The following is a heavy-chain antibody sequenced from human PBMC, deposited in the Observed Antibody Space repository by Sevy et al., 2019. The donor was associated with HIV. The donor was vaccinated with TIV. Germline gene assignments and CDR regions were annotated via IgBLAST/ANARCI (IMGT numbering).Heavy chain of an antibody. D-gene: IGHD3-3*01. CDR2: ISGSGGST. Sequence: GGYLRLSCAASGFTFSSYAMSWVRQAPGKGLEWVSAISGSGGSTYYADSVKGRFTISRDNSKNTLYLQMNSLRAEDTAVYYCAKDEVYYDFWSGYSYYFDYWGQGTLVTVSS. CDR3: AKDEVYYDFWSGYSYYFDY. V-gene: IGHV3-23*01. J-gene: IGHJ4*02. CDR1: GFTFSSYA.